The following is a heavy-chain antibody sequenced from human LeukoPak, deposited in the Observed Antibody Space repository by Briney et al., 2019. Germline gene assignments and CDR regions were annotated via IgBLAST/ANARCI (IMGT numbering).Heavy chain of an antibody. CDR1: GGSISSYY. J-gene: IGHJ6*02. D-gene: IGHD5-18*01. CDR2: IYYSGST. V-gene: IGHV4-59*12. Sequence: SETLSLTCTVSGGSISSYYWSWIRQPPGKGLEWIAYIYYSGSTDYNPSLKSRVTISLDTSKNQFSLKLSSVTAADTAVYYCARDLFNSYGQSRHYYYGMDVWGQGTTVTVSS. CDR3: ARDLFNSYGQSRHYYYGMDV.